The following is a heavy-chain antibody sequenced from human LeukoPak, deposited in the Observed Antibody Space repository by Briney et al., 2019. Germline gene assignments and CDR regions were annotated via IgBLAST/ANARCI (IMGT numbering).Heavy chain of an antibody. Sequence: ASVKVSCKASGYTFTSYYMHWVRQAPGQGLEWMGIINPSGGSTSYAQKFQGRVTMTRDTSTSTVYMELSSLRFEDTDTYYCERELGEAVPHVYWGQGTLVTVSS. CDR3: ERELGEAVPHVY. CDR2: INPSGGST. V-gene: IGHV1-46*01. CDR1: GYTFTSYY. D-gene: IGHD3-16*01. J-gene: IGHJ4*02.